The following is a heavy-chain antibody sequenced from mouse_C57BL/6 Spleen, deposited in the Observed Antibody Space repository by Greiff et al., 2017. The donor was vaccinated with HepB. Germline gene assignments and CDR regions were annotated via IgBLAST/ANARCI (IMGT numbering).Heavy chain of an antibody. D-gene: IGHD2-4*01. Sequence: QVQLQQPGAELVKPGASVKLSCKASGYTFTSYWMQWVKQRPGQGLEWIGEIDPSDSYTNYNQKFKGKATLTVDTSSSTAYMQLSSLTSEDSAVYYCARGGYYDYEVAMDYWGQGTSVTVSS. V-gene: IGHV1-50*01. CDR2: IDPSDSYT. J-gene: IGHJ4*01. CDR3: ARGGYYDYEVAMDY. CDR1: GYTFTSYW.